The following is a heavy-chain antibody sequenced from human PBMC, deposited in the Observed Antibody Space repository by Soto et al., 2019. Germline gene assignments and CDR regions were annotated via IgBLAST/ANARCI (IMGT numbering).Heavy chain of an antibody. J-gene: IGHJ6*02. CDR2: INPNNSDT. V-gene: IGHV1-2*02. CDR3: VRARWHPPYIIDV. D-gene: IGHD2-15*01. Sequence: GASVKVSCKASGYTFTGYDMHWVRQAPGQGLEWMGWINPNNSDTNYAQKFQDRVTLTRDTSISTGYMELSSLRSDDTAVFYCVRARWHPPYIIDVWGQGXTVTVYS. CDR1: GYTFTGYD.